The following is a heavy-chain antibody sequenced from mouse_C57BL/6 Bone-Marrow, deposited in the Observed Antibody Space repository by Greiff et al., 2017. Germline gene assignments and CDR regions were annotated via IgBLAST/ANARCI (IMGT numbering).Heavy chain of an antibody. CDR3: ARPYYSNYGYFDV. CDR2: ICPGSGST. CDR1: GFTFTSYC. J-gene: IGHJ1*03. D-gene: IGHD2-5*01. Sequence: VQLLQSGADLVKPGASLKLSCKASGFTFTSYCITWVQQTPGQGLEWIGVICPGSGSTNYNENFKSKATLTVNTSSSTAYMQLSSLTSEDSAVYYCARPYYSNYGYFDVWGTGTRVTVSA. V-gene: IGHV1-55*01.